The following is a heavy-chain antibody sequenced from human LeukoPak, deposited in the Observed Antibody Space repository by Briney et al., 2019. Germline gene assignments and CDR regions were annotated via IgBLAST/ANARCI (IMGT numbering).Heavy chain of an antibody. J-gene: IGHJ6*03. D-gene: IGHD3-22*01. V-gene: IGHV4-34*01. CDR2: INHSGST. CDR1: GGSFSGYY. Sequence: SETLSLTCAVCGGSFSGYYWSWIRQPPGKGLEWIGEINHSGSTNYNPSLKSRVTISVDTSKNQFSLTLSSVTAADTAVYYCASLRRRSSGYKKDYYYMDVWGKGTTVTVSS. CDR3: ASLRRRSSGYKKDYYYMDV.